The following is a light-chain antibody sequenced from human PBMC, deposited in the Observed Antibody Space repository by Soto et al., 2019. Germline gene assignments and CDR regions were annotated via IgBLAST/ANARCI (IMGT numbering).Light chain of an antibody. CDR2: GSF. Sequence: EIVLTQSPGTLSLSPRERATLSCRASQSLSSSYLAWYQQKPGQAPRLLIYGSFSRATGIPDRFSGSGSGTDFTLTISRLEPEDSAVYYCQQYGTLITFGQGTRLEI. J-gene: IGKJ5*01. CDR3: QQYGTLIT. V-gene: IGKV3-20*01. CDR1: QSLSSSY.